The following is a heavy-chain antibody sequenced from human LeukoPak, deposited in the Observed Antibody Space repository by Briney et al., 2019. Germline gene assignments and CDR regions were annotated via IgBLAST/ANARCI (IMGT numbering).Heavy chain of an antibody. D-gene: IGHD3-16*02. J-gene: IGHJ3*02. Sequence: SETLSLTCSVSGGSISSYYWSWIRQPPGKGLEWIGYIFYSGSINYNPSLKSRVTISLDTSKKQFSLKLSSVTAADTALYYCARSDTFGGVIAFDAFDIWGQGTMVTVSS. V-gene: IGHV4-59*01. CDR1: GGSISSYY. CDR2: IFYSGSI. CDR3: ARSDTFGGVIAFDAFDI.